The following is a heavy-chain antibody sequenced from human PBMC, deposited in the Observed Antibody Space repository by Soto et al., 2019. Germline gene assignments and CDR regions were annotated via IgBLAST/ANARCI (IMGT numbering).Heavy chain of an antibody. D-gene: IGHD4-17*01. CDR1: GASISSSSYY. Sequence: PSETLSLTCTVSGASISSSSYYWGWIRQPPGKGLEWIGSIYYSGSTYYNPSLKSRVTISVDTSKNQFSLKLSSVTAADTAVYYCASFYGDCVSYWGQGTLVTVSS. V-gene: IGHV4-39*01. CDR2: IYYSGST. CDR3: ASFYGDCVSY. J-gene: IGHJ4*02.